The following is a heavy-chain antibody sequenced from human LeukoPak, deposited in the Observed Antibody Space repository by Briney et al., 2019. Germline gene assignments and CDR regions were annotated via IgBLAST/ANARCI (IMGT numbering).Heavy chain of an antibody. V-gene: IGHV4-39*07. D-gene: IGHD3-3*01. J-gene: IGHJ4*02. Sequence: SQTLSLTCTLSGGSLSSSSNSWGWIRQPPGKGLEWLGSIYYSGSTYYNPSLKRRVTISVDTSKNQFSLTLSSVTAADTAVYYCARRRMAALFGVVIGRKRVTPDFDYWGQGTLVTVSS. CDR2: IYYSGST. CDR3: ARRRMAALFGVVIGRKRVTPDFDY. CDR1: GGSLSSSSNS.